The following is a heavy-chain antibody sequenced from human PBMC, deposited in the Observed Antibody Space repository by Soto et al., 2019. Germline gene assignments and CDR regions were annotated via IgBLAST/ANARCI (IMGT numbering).Heavy chain of an antibody. CDR1: GFTFSSYG. D-gene: IGHD2-15*01. CDR3: ARLYCSASSCYSVGAFDI. V-gene: IGHV3-33*01. Sequence: QVQLVESGGGVVQPGRSLRLSCAASGFTFSSYGMRWVRQAPGKGLEWVALIWFDGSDKYYTESVKGRFTISRDNSKSTLYLQMNSLRAEDTAVYYCARLYCSASSCYSVGAFDIRGQGTMVTVSS. CDR2: IWFDGSDK. J-gene: IGHJ3*02.